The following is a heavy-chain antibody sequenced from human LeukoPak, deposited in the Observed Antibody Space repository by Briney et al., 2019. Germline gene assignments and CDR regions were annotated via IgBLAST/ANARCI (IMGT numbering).Heavy chain of an antibody. J-gene: IGHJ3*02. CDR2: IFIGGST. Sequence: GGSLRLSCVASGFTVSNNYMMWVRQAPGKGLEWVSVIFIGGSTFYADSVKGRFTISRDNAKNSLYLHMSSLRAEDTAVYYCARVRGEKQQLDAFDIWGQGTMVTVSS. D-gene: IGHD6-13*01. CDR3: ARVRGEKQQLDAFDI. V-gene: IGHV3-53*01. CDR1: GFTVSNNY.